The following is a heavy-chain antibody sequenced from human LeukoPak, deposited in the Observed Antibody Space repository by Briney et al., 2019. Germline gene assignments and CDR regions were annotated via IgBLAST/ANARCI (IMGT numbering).Heavy chain of an antibody. V-gene: IGHV3-11*04. D-gene: IGHD5-18*01. J-gene: IGHJ3*02. CDR1: GFTFSDYY. CDR2: ISSSGNTI. CDR3: ARVHSSYGLYDAFDI. Sequence: GGSLRLSCAASGFTFSDYYMSWIRQAPGKGLEWISYISSSGNTIYYADSVKGRFTISRDNAKNSLYLQMNSLRAEDTAVYYCARVHSSYGLYDAFDIWGQGQRSPSLQ.